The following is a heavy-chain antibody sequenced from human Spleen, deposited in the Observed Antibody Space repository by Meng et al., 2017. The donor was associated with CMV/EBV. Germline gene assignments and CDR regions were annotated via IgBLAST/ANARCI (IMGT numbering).Heavy chain of an antibody. CDR1: SGSISNYY. J-gene: IGHJ5*02. CDR3: ARGEGPGGSYSNWFDP. V-gene: IGHV4-59*12. D-gene: IGHD1-26*01. CDR2: FYYSGST. Sequence: SSGSISNYYWNWIRQSPGKGLEWIAYFYYSGSTNYNPSLKNRVTISVDKSKNQFSLSLTSVTAADTAVYYCARGEGPGGSYSNWFDPWGQGTLVTVSS.